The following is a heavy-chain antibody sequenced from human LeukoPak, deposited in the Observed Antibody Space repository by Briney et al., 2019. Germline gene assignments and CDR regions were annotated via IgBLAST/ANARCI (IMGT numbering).Heavy chain of an antibody. CDR3: AKHYYGSGSQKYYFDY. J-gene: IGHJ4*02. Sequence: GGSLRLSCAASGFIFSDYGMHSVRQAPGKGLEWVTLVRNDGSDKYYTDSVKGRFTISRDNSKNTLYLQMNSLRPEDTAVYYCAKHYYGSGSQKYYFDYWGQGTLVTVSS. V-gene: IGHV3-30*02. CDR2: VRNDGSDK. CDR1: GFIFSDYG. D-gene: IGHD3-10*01.